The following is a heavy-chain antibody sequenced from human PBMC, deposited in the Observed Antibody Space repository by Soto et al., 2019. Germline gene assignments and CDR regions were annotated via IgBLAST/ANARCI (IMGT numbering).Heavy chain of an antibody. Sequence: QLQLQESGPGLVKPSETLSLTCSVSGGSISSSSYDWGWIRQPPGKGLEWIGNIYYSGSTYYNPYPNSRVTRSVDPSKYQFSLKLSSVTAADTAVYYCARQPPGSGGDYWGQGTLVTVSS. CDR1: GGSISSSSYD. CDR2: IYYSGST. D-gene: IGHD2-15*01. CDR3: ARQPPGSGGDY. J-gene: IGHJ4*02. V-gene: IGHV4-39*01.